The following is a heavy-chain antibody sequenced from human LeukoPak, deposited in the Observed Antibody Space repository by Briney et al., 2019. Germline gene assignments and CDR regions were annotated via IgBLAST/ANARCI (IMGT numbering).Heavy chain of an antibody. CDR3: ARWGGSMVRGANAFDI. CDR1: GGSISSYY. V-gene: IGHV4-4*07. Sequence: SETLSLTCTVSGGSISSYYWSWIRQPAGKGLEWIRRIYTSGSTNYNPSLKSRVTMSVDTSKNQFSLKLSSVTAADTAVYYCARWGGSMVRGANAFDIWGQGTMVTVSS. J-gene: IGHJ3*02. CDR2: IYTSGST. D-gene: IGHD3-10*01.